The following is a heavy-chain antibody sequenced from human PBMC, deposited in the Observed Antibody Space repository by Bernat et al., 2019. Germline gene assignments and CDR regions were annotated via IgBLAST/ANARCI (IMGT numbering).Heavy chain of an antibody. D-gene: IGHD6-25*01. J-gene: IGHJ4*02. CDR1: GFTVSSNY. CDR3: ARGRGCDY. V-gene: IGHV3-53*02. Sequence: EVQLVETGGGLIQPGGSLRLSCAASGFTVSSNYMSWVRQAPGKGLEWVSLIYSGGSTYYADSVKGRFTISRDNAQNSLYLQMTSLRAEDTAVYYCARGRGCDYWDQGTLVTVSS. CDR2: IYSGGST.